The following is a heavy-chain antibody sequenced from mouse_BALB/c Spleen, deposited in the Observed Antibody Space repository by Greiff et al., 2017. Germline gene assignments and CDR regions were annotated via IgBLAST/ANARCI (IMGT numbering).Heavy chain of an antibody. CDR1: GYSFSSYW. V-gene: IGHV1-9*01. J-gene: IGHJ2*01. Sequence: VQLQQSGAELMKPGASVKISCKATGYSFSSYWIVWVKQRPGHGLEWIGEILTGSGSTNYNEKLKGKFTFTADTSSNTAYMQLSSLTSEDSAVYYCARQRKEYGGQGTTLTVST. CDR3: ARQRKEY. CDR2: ILTGSGST.